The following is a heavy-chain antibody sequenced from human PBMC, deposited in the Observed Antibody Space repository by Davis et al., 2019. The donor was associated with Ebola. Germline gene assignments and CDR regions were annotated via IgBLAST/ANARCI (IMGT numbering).Heavy chain of an antibody. J-gene: IGHJ1*01. V-gene: IGHV3-30-3*01. Sequence: GESLKISCAASGFTFREHAMHWVRQAPGKGLEWVAVISYDGTNKYYADSVKGRFTISRDNSKDTMFLQMNSLRTEDTAVYYCARDGDSSSWYLSSEYFQHWGQGTLVTVSS. CDR1: GFTFREHA. CDR3: ARDGDSSSWYLSSEYFQH. D-gene: IGHD6-13*01. CDR2: ISYDGTNK.